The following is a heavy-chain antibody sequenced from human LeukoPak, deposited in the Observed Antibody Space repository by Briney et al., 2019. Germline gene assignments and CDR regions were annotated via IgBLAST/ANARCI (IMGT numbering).Heavy chain of an antibody. CDR2: IYYSGNT. Sequence: PSETLSLTCSVSGGSISSSSYYWGWIRQPPGKGLEWIGSIYYSGNTYNNPSLKSRVTISVDTSKNQLSLKLTSVTAADTAVYYCAMHTVIASSWNLDYWGQGTLVTVSS. D-gene: IGHD6-13*01. J-gene: IGHJ4*02. CDR1: GGSISSSSYY. CDR3: AMHTVIASSWNLDY. V-gene: IGHV4-39*01.